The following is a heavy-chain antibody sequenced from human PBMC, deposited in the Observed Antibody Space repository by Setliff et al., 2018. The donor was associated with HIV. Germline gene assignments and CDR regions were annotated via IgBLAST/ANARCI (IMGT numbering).Heavy chain of an antibody. CDR3: ARLLRRPHDFFYMDV. D-gene: IGHD2-15*01. J-gene: IGHJ6*03. CDR1: GYTFANYW. Sequence: GESLKISCKGSGYTFANYWISWVRQMPGKGLGWMGRLDPRDSYTDYSPSFQGHVTISGDKSSSTAYLQWSSLRASDTATYYCARLLRRPHDFFYMDVWGKGTTVTVSS. V-gene: IGHV5-10-1*01. CDR2: LDPRDSYT.